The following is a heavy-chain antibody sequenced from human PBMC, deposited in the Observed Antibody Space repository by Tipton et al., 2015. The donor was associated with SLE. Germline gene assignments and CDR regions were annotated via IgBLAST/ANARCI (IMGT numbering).Heavy chain of an antibody. CDR3: ARDMDNWNDLPPDY. CDR1: GFTFSSYS. J-gene: IGHJ4*02. D-gene: IGHD1-1*01. CDR2: ISSSSSTI. V-gene: IGHV3-48*01. Sequence: SLRLSCAASGFTFSSYSMNWVRQAPGKGLEWVSYISSSSSTIYYADSVKGRFTISRDNAKNSLYLQMNSLRAEDTAVYYCARDMDNWNDLPPDYWGQGTLVTVSS.